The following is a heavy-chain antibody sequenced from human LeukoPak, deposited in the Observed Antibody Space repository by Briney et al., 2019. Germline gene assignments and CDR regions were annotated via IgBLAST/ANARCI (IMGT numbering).Heavy chain of an antibody. CDR3: ASLGYSYGKFDY. V-gene: IGHV3-21*01. CDR1: GFTFSSYA. Sequence: PGRSLRLSCAASGFTFSSYAMSWVRQAPGKGLEWVSSISSSSSYIYYADSVKGRFTISRDNAKNSLYLQMNSLRAEDTAVYYCASLGYSYGKFDYWGQGTLVTV. CDR2: ISSSSSYI. D-gene: IGHD5-18*01. J-gene: IGHJ4*02.